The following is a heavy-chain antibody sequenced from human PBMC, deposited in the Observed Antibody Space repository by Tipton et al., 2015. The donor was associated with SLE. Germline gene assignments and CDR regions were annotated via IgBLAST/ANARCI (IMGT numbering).Heavy chain of an antibody. CDR3: ASGSSGWPYFDY. Sequence: SLRLSCAASGFTFSSYAMSWVRQAPGKGLEWVAFIRYDGSNKYYADSVKGRFTISRDNSKNTLYLQMNSLRAEDTAVYYCASGSSGWPYFDYWGQGTLVTVSS. D-gene: IGHD6-19*01. CDR2: IRYDGSNK. V-gene: IGHV3-30*02. J-gene: IGHJ4*02. CDR1: GFTFSSYA.